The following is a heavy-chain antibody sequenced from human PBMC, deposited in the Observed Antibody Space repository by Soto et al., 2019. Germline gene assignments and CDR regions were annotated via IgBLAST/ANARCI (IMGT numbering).Heavy chain of an antibody. CDR2: ISSSGGST. V-gene: IGHV3-23*01. CDR1: GFTFSSYA. CDR3: AKSSSSSLDYFDS. Sequence: VQLLESGGGLVQPGGSLRLSCAASGFTFSSYAMIWVRQAPGKGLEWVSAISSSGGSTYYADSVKGRFTISRDNSKNTLYLQMSSLRAENTAVYYCAKSSSSSLDYFDSWGQGTLVTVSS. J-gene: IGHJ4*02. D-gene: IGHD6-6*01.